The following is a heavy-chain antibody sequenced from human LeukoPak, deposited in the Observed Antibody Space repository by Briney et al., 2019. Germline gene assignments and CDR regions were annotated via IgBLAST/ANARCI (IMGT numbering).Heavy chain of an antibody. CDR3: ARGEYPKDGMDV. CDR2: INHSGST. J-gene: IGHJ6*02. Sequence: SETLSLTCAVYGGSFSGYYWSWIRQPPGKGLEWIGEINHSGSTNYNPSLKSRVTISVDTSKNQFSLKLSSVTAADTAVYYCARGEYPKDGMDVWGQGTTATVSS. D-gene: IGHD6-6*01. V-gene: IGHV4-34*01. CDR1: GGSFSGYY.